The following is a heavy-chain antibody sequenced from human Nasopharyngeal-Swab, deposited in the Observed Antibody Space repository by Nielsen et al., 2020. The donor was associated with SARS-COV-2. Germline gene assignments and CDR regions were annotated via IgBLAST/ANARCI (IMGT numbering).Heavy chain of an antibody. CDR1: GYTLTELS. V-gene: IGHV1-24*01. CDR3: ATGYAYCGGDCFIDY. Sequence: ASEKVSCRVSGYTLTELSMHWVRQAPGIGVEWMGGFDPEDGETIYAQKFQGRVTMTEDTSTDTAYMELSSLRSEDTAVYYCATGYAYCGGDCFIDYWGQGTLVTVSS. CDR2: FDPEDGET. J-gene: IGHJ4*02. D-gene: IGHD2-21*02.